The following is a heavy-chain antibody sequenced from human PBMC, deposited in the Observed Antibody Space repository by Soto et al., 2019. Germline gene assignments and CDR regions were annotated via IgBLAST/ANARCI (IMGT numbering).Heavy chain of an antibody. CDR2: IYPGDSDT. J-gene: IGHJ4*02. D-gene: IGHD3-22*01. CDR1: GYSFTNSW. Sequence: PGESLKISCKGSGYSFTNSWIGWVRQIPWKGLEWMGIIYPGDSDTRYSPSFQGQVTISADKSITTAYLHWSSLKASDTAMYYCAKLKRAGGVIGAGYFDYWGQGTLVTVAS. V-gene: IGHV5-51*01. CDR3: AKLKRAGGVIGAGYFDY.